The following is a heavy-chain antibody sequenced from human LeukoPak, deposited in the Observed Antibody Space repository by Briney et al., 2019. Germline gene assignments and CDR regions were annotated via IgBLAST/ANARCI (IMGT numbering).Heavy chain of an antibody. J-gene: IGHJ3*02. CDR1: GGSIRNYY. CDR3: ARQDSGSYLNPLDI. D-gene: IGHD1-26*01. Sequence: SESLSLTCTVSGGSIRNYYWNWIRQPPGRGLEWIGYIYDSGSTNYNPSLKSRVTISVDMSTNQCSLKLSSVTAADTAVYYCARQDSGSYLNPLDIWGQGTVVTVSS. V-gene: IGHV4-59*08. CDR2: IYDSGST.